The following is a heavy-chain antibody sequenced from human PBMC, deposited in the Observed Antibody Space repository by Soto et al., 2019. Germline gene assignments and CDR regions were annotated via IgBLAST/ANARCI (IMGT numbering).Heavy chain of an antibody. CDR2: IYYSGST. J-gene: IGHJ6*04. CDR3: ASLDYDFWSGLGLDV. CDR1: GGSISSYY. V-gene: IGHV4-59*08. Sequence: SETLSLTCTVSGGSISSYYWSWIRQPPGKGLEWIGYIYYSGSTNYNPSLKSRVTISVDTSKNRFSLKLSSVTAADTAVYYCASLDYDFWSGLGLDVWGKGTTVTVSS. D-gene: IGHD3-3*01.